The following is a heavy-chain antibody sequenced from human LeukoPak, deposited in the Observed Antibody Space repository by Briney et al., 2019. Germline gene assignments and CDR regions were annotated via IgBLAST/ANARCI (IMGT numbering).Heavy chain of an antibody. CDR2: ISAYNGNT. CDR3: ARDRELYSSSWYDLYYYYYGMDV. CDR1: GYTFTSYG. V-gene: IGHV1-18*01. J-gene: IGHJ6*02. Sequence: VASVKVSCKASGYTFTSYGISWVRQAPGQGLEWMGWISAYNGNTNYAQKLQGRVTMTRDTSISTAYMELSRLRSDDTAVYYCARDRELYSSSWYDLYYYYYGMDVWGQGTTVTVSS. D-gene: IGHD6-13*01.